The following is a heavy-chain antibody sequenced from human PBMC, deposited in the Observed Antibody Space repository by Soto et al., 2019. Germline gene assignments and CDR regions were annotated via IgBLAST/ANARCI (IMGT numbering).Heavy chain of an antibody. Sequence: ASVKVFCKASGFSFTGYYIHWLRQAPGQGLEWMGWINAHSGGTEYAQKFQGRVTLTRDTSIATAYLTLTSLTSDDTALYYCAKDLTRQLAYWLDPWGQGTQVTVSS. CDR2: INAHSGGT. V-gene: IGHV1-2*02. CDR3: AKDLTRQLAYWLDP. CDR1: GFSFTGYY. J-gene: IGHJ5*02. D-gene: IGHD6-6*01.